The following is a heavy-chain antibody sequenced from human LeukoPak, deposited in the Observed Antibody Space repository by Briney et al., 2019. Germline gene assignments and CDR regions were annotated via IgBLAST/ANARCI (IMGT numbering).Heavy chain of an antibody. Sequence: GGSLRLSCAASGFTFSSYSMNWVRQAPGKGLEWVSYISSSSTIYYADSVKGRFTISRDNAKNSLYLQMNSLRDEDTAVYYCARDQGYCSSTSCYRDYYYGMDVWGQGTTVTVSS. V-gene: IGHV3-48*02. D-gene: IGHD2-2*02. J-gene: IGHJ6*02. CDR2: ISSSSTI. CDR3: ARDQGYCSSTSCYRDYYYGMDV. CDR1: GFTFSSYS.